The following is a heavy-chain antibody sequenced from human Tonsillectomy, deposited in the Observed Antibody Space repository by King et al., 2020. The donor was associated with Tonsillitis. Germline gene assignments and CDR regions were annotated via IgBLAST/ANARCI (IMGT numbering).Heavy chain of an antibody. CDR3: AREWYGELDP. Sequence: QLQESGPGLVKPSETLSLTCTVPGDSIRGYHWSWIRQPAGKGLEWIGRIFSSVSTNYNPSLKSRVTMSVDTSKNQFSLELSSVTAADTAVYYCAREWYGELDPWGQGTLVTVSS. D-gene: IGHD4/OR15-4a*01. V-gene: IGHV4-4*07. J-gene: IGHJ5*02. CDR1: GDSIRGYH. CDR2: IFSSVST.